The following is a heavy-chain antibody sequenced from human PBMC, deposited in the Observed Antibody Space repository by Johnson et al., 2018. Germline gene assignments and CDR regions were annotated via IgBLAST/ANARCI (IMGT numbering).Heavy chain of an antibody. CDR3: ARPQVGRGYRIEYFQH. CDR2: IYPGDSDT. CDR1: GYGFTNYW. Sequence: VQLVESGAEVTKPGESLKISCQASGYGFTNYWIGWVRQMPGEGLEWMGIIYPGDSDTRYRPSFQGQVTISADKSISTAYLQWSSLKASDTAMSYCARPQVGRGYRIEYFQHWGQGTLVTVSS. V-gene: IGHV5-51*03. D-gene: IGHD3-22*01. J-gene: IGHJ1*01.